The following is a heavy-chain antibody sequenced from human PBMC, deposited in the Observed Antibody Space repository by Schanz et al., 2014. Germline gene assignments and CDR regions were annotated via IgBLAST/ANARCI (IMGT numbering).Heavy chain of an antibody. D-gene: IGHD3-9*01. Sequence: QVQLVQSGAEVKKPGASVRVSCKASGYTFTTYAMSWVRQAPGQWLECVGWISVYTGNTKYGQKVQGRVTMTADTSTNTAYMELRSLRSDDTAVYYWAKAEYDILTDSYARLDPWGQGTLVTVSS. CDR1: GYTFTTYA. V-gene: IGHV1-18*01. CDR3: AKAEYDILTDSYARLDP. J-gene: IGHJ5*02. CDR2: ISVYTGNT.